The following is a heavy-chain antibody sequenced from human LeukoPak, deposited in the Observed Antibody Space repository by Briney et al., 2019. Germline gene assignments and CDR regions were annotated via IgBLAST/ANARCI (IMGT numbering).Heavy chain of an antibody. J-gene: IGHJ1*01. CDR1: GYSFTTYH. D-gene: IGHD6-13*01. Sequence: GASVKVSCKASGYSFTTYHIHWVRQAPGQGLEWMGIIKDSGTTIYPQKFQGRVTMTEDTSTNTAYMELSSLRSEDTAVYYCATQQLVRFVLRFQHWGQGTLVTVSS. CDR2: IKDSGTT. CDR3: ATQQLVRFVLRFQH. V-gene: IGHV1-46*01.